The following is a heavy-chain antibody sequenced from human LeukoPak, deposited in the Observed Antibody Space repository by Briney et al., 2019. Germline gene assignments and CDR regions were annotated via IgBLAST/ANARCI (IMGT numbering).Heavy chain of an antibody. D-gene: IGHD3-10*01. V-gene: IGHV4-59*02. Sequence: SETLSLTCTISGGSVSDYYWSWIRQSPGKGLEWIGYIYHTGSTSYSPSLKSRVTISADTSKNQFSLKLSSVTAADTAVYYCARGVRFGEPRGNWFDPWGQGALVTVSS. CDR3: ARGVRFGEPRGNWFDP. CDR1: GGSVSDYY. J-gene: IGHJ5*02. CDR2: IYHTGST.